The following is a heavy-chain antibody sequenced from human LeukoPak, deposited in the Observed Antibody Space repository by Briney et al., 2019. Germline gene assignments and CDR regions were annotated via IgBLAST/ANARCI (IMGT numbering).Heavy chain of an antibody. J-gene: IGHJ4*02. V-gene: IGHV4-39*01. CDR1: GGSISGSSYN. D-gene: IGHD1-26*01. Sequence: PSETLSLTCTVSGGSISGSSYNWRRIRQPPGKGLDWIGNMYYSGSTYYNPSLKSRVTMSVDTSKNQFSLNLSSVTATDTAVYFCARQGGSPDHFDYWGQGTLVTVSS. CDR2: MYYSGST. CDR3: ARQGGSPDHFDY.